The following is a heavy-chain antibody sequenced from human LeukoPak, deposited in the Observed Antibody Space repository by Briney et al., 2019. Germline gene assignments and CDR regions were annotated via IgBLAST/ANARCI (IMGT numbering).Heavy chain of an antibody. D-gene: IGHD2-15*01. CDR3: ARQVGKVAVGAPLIPDDNWFDP. CDR2: VYHSGDA. Sequence: SETLSLTCVVSGDSISNNNWWSWVRQSPGKGLEWIGEVYHSGDANYNPSLKSRVTMSVDKSKNQISLRLASVTAADTAVYFCARQVGKVAVGAPLIPDDNWFDPWGQGTPVTVSS. CDR1: GDSISNNNW. V-gene: IGHV4/OR15-8*01. J-gene: IGHJ5*02.